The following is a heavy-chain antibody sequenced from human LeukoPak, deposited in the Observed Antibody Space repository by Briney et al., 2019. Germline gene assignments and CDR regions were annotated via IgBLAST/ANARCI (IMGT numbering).Heavy chain of an antibody. D-gene: IGHD5-12*01. J-gene: IGHJ4*02. V-gene: IGHV3-23*01. Sequence: PGGSLRLSCAASGFTFSSSSISWVRQAPGKGLEWVSAITDAVGSTHYAYSVKGRFTISSDSSKNTVYLQMNSLRPEDMAVYYCAKEIFSGLLYIDYWGQGTLVTVSS. CDR1: GFTFSSSS. CDR2: ITDAVGST. CDR3: AKEIFSGLLYIDY.